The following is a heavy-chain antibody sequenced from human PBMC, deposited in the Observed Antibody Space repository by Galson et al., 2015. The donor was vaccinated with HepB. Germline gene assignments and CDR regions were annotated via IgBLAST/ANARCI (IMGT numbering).Heavy chain of an antibody. CDR2: IRSKAYGETT. CDR1: GFTFSSYA. Sequence: SLRLSCAASGFTFSSYAMHWVRQAPGKGLEWVAFIRSKAYGETTAYAASVKGRFTISRDDSKSIAYLQMNSLKTEDTAVYYCAKRLYSSNWEYDYWGQGTLVTVSS. J-gene: IGHJ4*02. D-gene: IGHD6-13*01. V-gene: IGHV3-49*04. CDR3: AKRLYSSNWEYDY.